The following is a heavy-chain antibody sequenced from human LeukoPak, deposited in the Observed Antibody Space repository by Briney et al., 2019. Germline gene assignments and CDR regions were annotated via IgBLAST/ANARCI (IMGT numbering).Heavy chain of an antibody. CDR3: ARVRGRRVFDY. D-gene: IGHD1-14*01. Sequence: ASQTLSLTCTVSGGSISSGSYYWSWIRQPAGKGLEWIGRIYTSGSTNYNPSLKSRVTISVDTSKNQFSLKLSSVTAADTAVYYCARVRGRRVFDYWGQGTLVTVSS. V-gene: IGHV4-61*02. CDR1: GGSISSGSYY. J-gene: IGHJ4*02. CDR2: IYTSGST.